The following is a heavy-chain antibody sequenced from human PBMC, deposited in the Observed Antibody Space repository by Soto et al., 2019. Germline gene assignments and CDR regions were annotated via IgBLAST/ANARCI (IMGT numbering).Heavy chain of an antibody. CDR1: GYSFTSYW. CDR2: IYPGDPDT. J-gene: IGHJ6*02. D-gene: IGHD6-13*01. V-gene: IGHV5-51*01. Sequence: GESLKISCKGSGYSFTSYWIGWVRQMPGKGLEWMGIIYPGDPDTRYSPSFQGQVTISADKSISTAYLQWSSLKASDTAMYYCARTSAAGKYYYVMAVWGQGTRVTAS. CDR3: ARTSAAGKYYYVMAV.